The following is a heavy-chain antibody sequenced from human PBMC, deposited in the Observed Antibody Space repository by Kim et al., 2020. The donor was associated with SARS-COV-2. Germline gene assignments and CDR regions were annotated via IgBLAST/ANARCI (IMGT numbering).Heavy chain of an antibody. V-gene: IGHV3-33*01. CDR2: IWYDGSNK. Sequence: GRSLRLSCAASGFTFSSYGMHWVRQAPGKGLEWVAVIWYDGSNKYYADSVKGRFTISRDNSKNTLYLQMNSLRAEDTAVYYCAREGEGIAVAGIDYWGQGTLVTVSS. CDR3: AREGEGIAVAGIDY. D-gene: IGHD6-19*01. J-gene: IGHJ4*02. CDR1: GFTFSSYG.